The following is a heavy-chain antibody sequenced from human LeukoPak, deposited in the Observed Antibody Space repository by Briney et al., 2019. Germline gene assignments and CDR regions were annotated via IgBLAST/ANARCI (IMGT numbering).Heavy chain of an antibody. Sequence: GASVKVSCKASGYTFTSYYMHWVRQAPGQGLEWMGIINPSGGSTSYAQKFQGRVTMTRDTSTSTVYMELSSLRSEDTAVYYCAREAVVVPAAIPGTSQDAFDIWGQGTMVTVSS. CDR2: INPSGGST. J-gene: IGHJ3*02. V-gene: IGHV1-46*01. CDR3: AREAVVVPAAIPGTSQDAFDI. D-gene: IGHD2-2*01. CDR1: GYTFTSYY.